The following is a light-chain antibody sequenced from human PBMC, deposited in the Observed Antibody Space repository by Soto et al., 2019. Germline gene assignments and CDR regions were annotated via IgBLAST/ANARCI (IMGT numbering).Light chain of an antibody. Sequence: QCPSTLSLSPGERATLSCRASQSVSSYLAWYQQKPGQAPRLLIYGASTRATGIPARFSGSGSGTEFTLTISSLQSEDFAVYYCQQYNNWPLRFGQGTKVDIK. CDR1: QSVSSY. V-gene: IGKV3-15*01. CDR3: QQYNNWPLR. CDR2: GAS. J-gene: IGKJ1*01.